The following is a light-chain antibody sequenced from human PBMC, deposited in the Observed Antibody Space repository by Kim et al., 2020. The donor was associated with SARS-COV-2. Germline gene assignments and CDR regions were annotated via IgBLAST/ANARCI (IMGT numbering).Light chain of an antibody. CDR1: SRAVGGFNY. CDR3: RLYISSSTYYV. Sequence: GRSRAVGGFNYVSWYQQHPAEAPKVIIYDVSNRPSGVSNRFSGSKAGTTASLTISGLQAEDEADYYCRLYISSSTYYVFGTGTKVTVL. CDR2: DVS. V-gene: IGLV2-14*03. J-gene: IGLJ1*01.